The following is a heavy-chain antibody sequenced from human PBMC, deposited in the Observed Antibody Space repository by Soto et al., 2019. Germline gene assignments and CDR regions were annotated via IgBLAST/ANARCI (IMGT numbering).Heavy chain of an antibody. CDR2: IKQEGSEE. D-gene: IGHD1-26*01. V-gene: IGHV3-7*01. CDR3: ARVVGATNTLHN. J-gene: IGHJ4*02. CDR1: GFTFSGHW. Sequence: EVQLVESGGGLVQPGGSLRLSCVASGFTFSGHWMSWVRQAPGKGLEWVANIKQEGSEEHYVDPVEGRFTVSRDNAKNCLHQQMNSLMAEDRAVYYCARVVGATNTLHNWGQGSLVTVSS.